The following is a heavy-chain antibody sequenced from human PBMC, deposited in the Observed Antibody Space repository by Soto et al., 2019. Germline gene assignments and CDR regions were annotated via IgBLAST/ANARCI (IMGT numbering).Heavy chain of an antibody. CDR3: ATLGNYYDSSGYYIP. V-gene: IGHV4-34*01. J-gene: IGHJ5*02. CDR2: INHSGST. D-gene: IGHD3-22*01. Sequence: PSETLSLTCAVYGGSFSGYYWTWIRQPPGTGLEWIGEINHSGSTNYNPSLKSRVTISVDTSKNQFSLRLTSVTAADTAVYYCATLGNYYDSSGYYIPWGQGTLVTVS. CDR1: GGSFSGYY.